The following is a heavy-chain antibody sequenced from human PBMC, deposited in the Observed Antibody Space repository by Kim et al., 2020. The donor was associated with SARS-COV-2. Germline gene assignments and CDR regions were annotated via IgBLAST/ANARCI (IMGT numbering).Heavy chain of an antibody. CDR1: GFTFDDYG. CDR2: INWNGGST. J-gene: IGHJ3*02. D-gene: IGHD2-15*01. CDR3: ARGRAYGTDNAFDI. Sequence: GGSLRLSCAASGFTFDDYGMSWVRQAPGKGLEWVSGINWNGGSTGYADSVKGRFTISRDNAKNSLYLQMNSLRAEDTALYHCARGRAYGTDNAFDIWGQGTMVTVSS. V-gene: IGHV3-20*01.